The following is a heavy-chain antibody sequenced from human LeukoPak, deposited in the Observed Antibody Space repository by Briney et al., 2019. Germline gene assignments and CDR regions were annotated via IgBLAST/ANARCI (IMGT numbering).Heavy chain of an antibody. V-gene: IGHV4-39*01. CDR1: GGSISSSSYY. D-gene: IGHD2-15*01. CDR2: IDYSGST. Sequence: KPSETRSLTCTVSGGSISSSSYYWGWIRQPPGKGLEWIGSIDYSGSTYYNPSLKSPLTIHVDTSKTQFSLNLRSVPAADPAVYYCASLSPHCSGGSCYKLGIWFDPWGQGTLVTVSS. CDR3: ASLSPHCSGGSCYKLGIWFDP. J-gene: IGHJ5*02.